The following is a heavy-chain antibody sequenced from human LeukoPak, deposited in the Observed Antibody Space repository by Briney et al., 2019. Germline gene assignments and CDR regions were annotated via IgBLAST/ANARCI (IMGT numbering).Heavy chain of an antibody. Sequence: PSQTLSLTCTVSGGSISSGGYYWGWIRQPPGKGLEWIGTIYYSGSTYYNPSLKSRVTISVDTSKNQFSLKLSSVTAADTAVYYCARSWGYGGKRFWFDYWGQGTLVTVSS. CDR1: GGSISSGGYY. CDR3: ARSWGYGGKRFWFDY. V-gene: IGHV4-39*01. J-gene: IGHJ4*02. D-gene: IGHD4-23*01. CDR2: IYYSGST.